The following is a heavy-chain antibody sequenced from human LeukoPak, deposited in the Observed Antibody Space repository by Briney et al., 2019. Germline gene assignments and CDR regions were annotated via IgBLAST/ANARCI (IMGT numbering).Heavy chain of an antibody. V-gene: IGHV3-53*01. Sequence: GSLRLSCAASGFAVSTNYMSWVRQAPGKGLEWVSVIYSGGTTFYADSVKGRFTISRDNSNNTLYLQMNSLRADDTAVYYCTKLKGWYGEGFFDYWGQGTLVTVSS. CDR3: TKLKGWYGEGFFDY. J-gene: IGHJ4*02. CDR2: IYSGGTT. D-gene: IGHD3-10*01. CDR1: GFAVSTNY.